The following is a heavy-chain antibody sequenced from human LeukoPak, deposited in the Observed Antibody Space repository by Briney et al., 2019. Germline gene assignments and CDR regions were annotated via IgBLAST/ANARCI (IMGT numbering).Heavy chain of an antibody. CDR3: ARSPVSDSSGREPFDI. V-gene: IGHV4-34*01. CDR1: GGSFSGYY. Sequence: PSXTLSLTCAVYGGSFSGYYWSWIRQPPGKGLEWIGEINHSGSNNYNPSLKSRVTISVDTSKNQFSLKLSSVTAADTAVYYCARSPVSDSSGREPFDIWGQGTMVTVSS. CDR2: INHSGSN. J-gene: IGHJ3*02. D-gene: IGHD3-22*01.